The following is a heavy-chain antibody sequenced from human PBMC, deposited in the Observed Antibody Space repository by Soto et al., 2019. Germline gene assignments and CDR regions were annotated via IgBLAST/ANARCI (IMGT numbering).Heavy chain of an antibody. CDR3: VRGMNPLF. CDR1: GFTLGTYT. V-gene: IGHV3-21*06. Sequence: GGSLRLSCAASGFTLGTYTMNWVRQAPGKGLEWVSSISISSSDRYYADSVGGRFTISRDNAKNALYLQMNSLRADDTAVYFCVRGMNPLFGGQGTLVTVSS. J-gene: IGHJ4*01. CDR2: ISISSSDR.